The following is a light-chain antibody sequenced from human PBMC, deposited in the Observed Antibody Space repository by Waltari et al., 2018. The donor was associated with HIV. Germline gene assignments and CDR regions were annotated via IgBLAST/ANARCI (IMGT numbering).Light chain of an antibody. CDR3: QAWDPNIPAV. CDR2: QDK. J-gene: IGLJ2*01. V-gene: IGLV3-1*01. Sequence: SYELTQPPSVSVSPGQTVTITCSGQEMWDKYNSWYQLKPGLSPVLVINQDKKRPSGIPERFSGSHSGDTSTLTITGAQAVDEAHYFCQAWDPNIPAVFGGGTKLTVL. CDR1: EMWDKY.